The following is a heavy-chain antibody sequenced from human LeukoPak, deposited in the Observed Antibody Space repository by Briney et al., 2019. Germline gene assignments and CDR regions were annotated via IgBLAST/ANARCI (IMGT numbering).Heavy chain of an antibody. CDR1: GYTFTSYG. D-gene: IGHD3-22*01. CDR2: ISAYNGNT. J-gene: IGHJ4*02. V-gene: IGHV1-18*01. Sequence: ASVKVSCKASGYTFTSYGISWVRQAPGQGLEWMGWISAYNGNTNYAQKLQGRVTMTTDTSTSTAYMELRSLRSDDTAVYYCARAHYYDSRGFLWDYWGQGTLVTVSS. CDR3: ARAHYYDSRGFLWDY.